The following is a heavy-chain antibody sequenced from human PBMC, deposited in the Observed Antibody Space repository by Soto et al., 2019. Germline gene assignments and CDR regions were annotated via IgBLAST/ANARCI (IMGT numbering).Heavy chain of an antibody. D-gene: IGHD3-3*01. V-gene: IGHV1-2*02. Sequence: ASVKVYCKAARSTFTGYFIQWVRQAPGQGLEWMGWINPNIGATQYAQKFQGRVTLSRDTSIRTAYMELSGLRSDDTAVYYCARGGGTILAPLPWGQGTLVTVSS. J-gene: IGHJ5*02. CDR2: INPNIGAT. CDR1: RSTFTGYF. CDR3: ARGGGTILAPLP.